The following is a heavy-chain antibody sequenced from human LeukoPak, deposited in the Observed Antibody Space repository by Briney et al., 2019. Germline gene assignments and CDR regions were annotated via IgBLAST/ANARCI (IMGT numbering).Heavy chain of an antibody. CDR2: ISYDGGNK. J-gene: IGHJ6*02. Sequence: GGSLRLSCAASGFAFSSYVIHWVRQAPGKGLEWVAVISYDGGNKYYADSVKGRFTISRDNSKNTLYLQMTSLRAEDTAVYYCARDRGIDSSWDRHNYYYYGMDVWGQGTTVTVSS. CDR1: GFAFSSYV. D-gene: IGHD6-13*01. V-gene: IGHV3-30-3*01. CDR3: ARDRGIDSSWDRHNYYYYGMDV.